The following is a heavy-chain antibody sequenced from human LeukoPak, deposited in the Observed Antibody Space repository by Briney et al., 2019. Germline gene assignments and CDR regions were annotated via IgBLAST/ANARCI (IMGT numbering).Heavy chain of an antibody. V-gene: IGHV3-21*01. CDR3: AREFNTVGNFDY. CDR2: VNTVSSYI. J-gene: IGHJ4*02. Sequence: PGGPLRLSCAASGLVFSSYSFNWVRQAPGKGLEWVASVNTVSSYIYYADSVRGRFTIPRDNAKNSVLLQMNSLRAEDTPVYYGAREFNTVGNFDYWGQGTLVTVSP. CDR1: GLVFSSYS. D-gene: IGHD3-10*01.